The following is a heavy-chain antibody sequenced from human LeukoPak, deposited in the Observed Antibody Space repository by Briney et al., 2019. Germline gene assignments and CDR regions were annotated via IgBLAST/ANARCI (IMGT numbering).Heavy chain of an antibody. J-gene: IGHJ4*02. CDR2: ISSLSGTI. V-gene: IGHV3-48*01. Sequence: GGSLRLSCAASGFTFSTYSMNWVRQASGKGLEWVSYISSLSGTIYYADSVKGRFTISRDNAKNSLYLQMNSLRAEDTAIYYCARDQGGGTSYWGQGTLVTVSS. CDR1: GFTFSTYS. CDR3: ARDQGGGTSY. D-gene: IGHD2-15*01.